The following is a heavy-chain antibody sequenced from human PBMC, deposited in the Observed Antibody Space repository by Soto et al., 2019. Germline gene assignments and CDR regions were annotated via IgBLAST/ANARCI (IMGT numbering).Heavy chain of an antibody. J-gene: IGHJ6*02. CDR1: GYTFTAYY. CDR2: INPKFGDT. Sequence: QVQLVQSGAEVKEPGDSVRVSCEASGYTFTAYYIHWVRQAPGQGLEWMGWINPKFGDTTYAQDFQGRVSMTRDMSISTVYMELNRLTSDDPAIYYCARNMDYYYGRGSGNGHGVWGQGTTVTVFS. V-gene: IGHV1-2*02. CDR3: ARNMDYYYGRGSGNGHGV. D-gene: IGHD3-10*02.